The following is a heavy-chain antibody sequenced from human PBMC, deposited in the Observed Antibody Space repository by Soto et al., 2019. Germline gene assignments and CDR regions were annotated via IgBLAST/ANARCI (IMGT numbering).Heavy chain of an antibody. CDR2: IIPVFGTT. Sequence: QVQLVQSGAELKKPGSSAKVSCKASGDTFSGYPINWVRQAPGEGLEWMGRIIPVFGTTNDAQRFEGRVTFTADESTNTAYMELRGLLSEDTPVYYCARDGGFGELKYWGPGTLVTVSS. CDR1: GDTFSGYP. V-gene: IGHV1-69*18. D-gene: IGHD3-10*01. J-gene: IGHJ4*02. CDR3: ARDGGFGELKY.